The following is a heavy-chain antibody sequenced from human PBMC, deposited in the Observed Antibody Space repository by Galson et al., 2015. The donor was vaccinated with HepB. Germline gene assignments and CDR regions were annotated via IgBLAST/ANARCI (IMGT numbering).Heavy chain of an antibody. CDR1: GGSISSSSYY. D-gene: IGHD4-23*01. J-gene: IGHJ5*02. V-gene: IGHV4-39*01. CDR3: ASTTVVTLDSGWFDP. CDR2: IYYSGST. Sequence: LSLTCTVSGGSISSSSYYWGWIRQPPGKGLEWIGSIYYSGSTYYNPSLKSRVTISVDTSKNQFSLKLSSVTAADTAVYYCASTTVVTLDSGWFDPWGQGTLVTVSS.